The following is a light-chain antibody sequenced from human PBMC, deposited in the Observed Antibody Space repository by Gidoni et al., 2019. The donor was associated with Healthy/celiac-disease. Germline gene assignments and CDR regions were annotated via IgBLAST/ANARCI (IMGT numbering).Light chain of an antibody. CDR2: EDN. CDR3: QSYDSSNRV. Sequence: NFMLTHPHSVSESPGQTVTISCTRSSGSIASNYVQWYQQRPGSAPTTVIYEDNQRPSGVPDRFSGSIDSSSNSASLTISGLKTEDEADYYCQSYDSSNRVFGGGTKLTVL. V-gene: IGLV6-57*04. J-gene: IGLJ3*02. CDR1: SGSIASNY.